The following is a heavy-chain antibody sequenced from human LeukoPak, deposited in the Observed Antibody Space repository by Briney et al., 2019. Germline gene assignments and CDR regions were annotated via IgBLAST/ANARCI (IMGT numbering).Heavy chain of an antibody. CDR1: GGSITTYY. V-gene: IGHV4-59*12. D-gene: IGHD2-15*01. CDR2: IEDSENT. CDR3: ARVSGCSGGSCYWFDP. J-gene: IGHJ5*02. Sequence: SETLSLTCSVSGGSITTYYWSWIRQAPGKGLEWIGYIEDSENTNYNPSLKSRVTISVDKSKNQFSLKLNFVTAADTAVYYCARVSGCSGGSCYWFDPWGQGTLVTVSS.